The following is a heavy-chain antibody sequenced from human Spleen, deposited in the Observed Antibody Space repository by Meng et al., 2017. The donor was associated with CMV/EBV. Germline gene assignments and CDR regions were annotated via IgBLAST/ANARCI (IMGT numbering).Heavy chain of an antibody. V-gene: IGHV1-18*01. D-gene: IGHD3-10*01. Sequence: ASVKVSCKASGYTFSSYGISWVRQAPGQGLEWMGWVGGCDGDTNYAPELQGRVTMTTDTYTSTAYMELRSLRSDDTAVYYCARHMRGRHQAPFGLHYYYYGMDVWGHGTTVTVSS. CDR1: GYTFSSYG. J-gene: IGHJ6*02. CDR3: ARHMRGRHQAPFGLHYYYYGMDV. CDR2: VGGCDGDT.